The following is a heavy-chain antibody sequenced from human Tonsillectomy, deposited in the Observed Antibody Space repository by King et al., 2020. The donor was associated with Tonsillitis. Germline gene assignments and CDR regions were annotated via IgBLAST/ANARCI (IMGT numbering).Heavy chain of an antibody. CDR2: ISYDGSNK. CDR3: ARGSYDVLTGYKDGVDV. V-gene: IGHV3-30-3*01. J-gene: IGHJ6*02. CDR1: GFTFIPYA. D-gene: IGHD3-9*01. Sequence: QVQLVESGGGVVQPGRSLRLSCAASGFTFIPYAMHWVRQAPGKGLEWVALISYDGSNKYYADSVKGRFTISRDNSKNTLYLHMNSLRAEDTAVYYCARGSYDVLTGYKDGVDVWGQGTTVTVSS.